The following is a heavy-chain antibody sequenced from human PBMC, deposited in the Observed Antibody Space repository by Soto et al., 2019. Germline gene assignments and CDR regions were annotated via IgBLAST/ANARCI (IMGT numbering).Heavy chain of an antibody. CDR2: ISSSSSTI. J-gene: IGHJ6*02. CDR3: ARALRRYYYYGMDV. V-gene: IGHV3-48*02. Sequence: GGSLRLSCAASGFTFSSYSMNWVRQAPGKGLEWVSYISSSSSTIYYADSVKGRFTISRDNAKNSLYLQMNSLRDEDTAVYYCARALRRYYYYGMDVWGQGTTVTVSS. CDR1: GFTFSSYS.